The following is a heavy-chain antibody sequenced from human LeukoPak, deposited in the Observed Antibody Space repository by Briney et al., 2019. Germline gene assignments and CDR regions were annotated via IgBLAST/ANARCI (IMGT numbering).Heavy chain of an antibody. V-gene: IGHV1-2*02. J-gene: IGHJ4*02. CDR1: GYTFTGYY. Sequence: ASVKVSCKASGYTFTGYYMHWVRHAPGQGLEWMGWINPNSGGTNYAQKFQGRVTMTRDTSISTAYMELSRLRSDDTAVYYCARDHQLLWFGELWGFDCWGQGTLVTVSS. CDR2: INPNSGGT. D-gene: IGHD3-10*01. CDR3: ARDHQLLWFGELWGFDC.